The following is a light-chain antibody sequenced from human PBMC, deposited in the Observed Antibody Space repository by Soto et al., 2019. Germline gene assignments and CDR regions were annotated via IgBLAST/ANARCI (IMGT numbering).Light chain of an antibody. CDR2: SAS. Sequence: DIQMTQSPSSLSASVGDRVTITCRASQGIRDALGWYQQKPGKVPKRLIYSASSLQNGVPSRFSGSGSETVFTLTISSLQPEDFATYCCLQHSDYPFTFGQGTRLEI. J-gene: IGKJ2*01. V-gene: IGKV1-17*01. CDR3: LQHSDYPFT. CDR1: QGIRDA.